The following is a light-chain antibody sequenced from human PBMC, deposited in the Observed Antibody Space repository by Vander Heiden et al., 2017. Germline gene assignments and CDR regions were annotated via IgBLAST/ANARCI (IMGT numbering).Light chain of an antibody. J-gene: IGKJ4*01. V-gene: IGKV2-28*01. CDR2: LGS. Sequence: DIVMTQSPLSLPVTPGEQASISCRSSQSLLHSNGFNYLDWYLQKPGQSPQLLIYLGSNRASGVPERISGSGSGTDFTLKISRVEAEDVGVYYCMQALQTPLTFGGGTKVEIK. CDR3: MQALQTPLT. CDR1: QSLLHSNGFNY.